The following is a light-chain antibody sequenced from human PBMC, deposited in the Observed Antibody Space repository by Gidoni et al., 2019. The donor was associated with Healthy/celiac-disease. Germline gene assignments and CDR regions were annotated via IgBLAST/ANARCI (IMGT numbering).Light chain of an antibody. J-gene: IGKJ1*01. CDR3: QQYGSSPT. V-gene: IGKV3-20*01. CDR1: QSVSSSY. Sequence: ESVLTQSPGTLSLSPGERATLSCRASQSVSSSYLAWYQQKPGQAPRLLIYGASSRATGIPDRFSGSGSGTDFTLPISRLEPEDFAVYYCQQYGSSPTFGQGTKVEIK. CDR2: GAS.